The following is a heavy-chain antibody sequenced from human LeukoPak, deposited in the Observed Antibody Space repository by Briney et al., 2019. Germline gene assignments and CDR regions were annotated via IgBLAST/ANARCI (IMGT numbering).Heavy chain of an antibody. CDR1: GFTFSSYE. CDR3: ARWRLKRFLEWHRDYYYMDV. Sequence: AGGSLRLSCAASGFTFSSYEMNWVRQAPGRGLEWVSYISSSSSTIYYADSVKGRFTISRDNAKNSLYLQMNSLRAEDTAVYYCARWRLKRFLEWHRDYYYMDVWGKGTTVTVSS. D-gene: IGHD3-3*01. J-gene: IGHJ6*03. CDR2: ISSSSSTI. V-gene: IGHV3-48*01.